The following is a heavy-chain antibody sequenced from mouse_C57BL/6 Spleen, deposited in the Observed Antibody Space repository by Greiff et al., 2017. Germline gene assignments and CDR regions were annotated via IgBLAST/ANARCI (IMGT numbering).Heavy chain of an antibody. CDR2: INPNNGGT. Sequence: EVQLQQSGPELVKPGASVKISCKASGYTFTDYYMNWVKQSHGKSLEWIGDINPNNGGTSYNQKFKGKATLTVDKSSSTAYMELRSLTSEDSAVXYSARRTGTRYFDYWGQGTTLTVSS. V-gene: IGHV1-26*01. D-gene: IGHD4-1*01. J-gene: IGHJ2*01. CDR1: GYTFTDYY. CDR3: ARRTGTRYFDY.